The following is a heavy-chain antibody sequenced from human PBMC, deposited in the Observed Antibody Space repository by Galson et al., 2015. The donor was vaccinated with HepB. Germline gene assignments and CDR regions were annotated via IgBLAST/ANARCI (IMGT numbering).Heavy chain of an antibody. D-gene: IGHD3-10*01. CDR3: ARDKWLGEGSPNSYYGMDV. Sequence: SVKVSCKASGDMFRNYIISWVRQVPGQGLEWMGRIIPFIDKAMYTQKFQGRVTLAADESTNTTYMELRSLRYEDTAVYYCARDKWLGEGSPNSYYGMDVWGQGTTVTVSS. J-gene: IGHJ6*02. CDR2: IIPFIDKA. V-gene: IGHV1-69*08. CDR1: GDMFRNYI.